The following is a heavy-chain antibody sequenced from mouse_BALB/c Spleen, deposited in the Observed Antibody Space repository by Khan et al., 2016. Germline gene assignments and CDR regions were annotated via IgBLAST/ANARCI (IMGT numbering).Heavy chain of an antibody. CDR3: ASTSNCYYVALDY. CDR2: IDPANDNT. J-gene: IGHJ4*01. V-gene: IGHV14-3*02. D-gene: IGHD1-1*01. CDR1: GFNIKDTY. Sequence: EVQLQESGAELVKPGASVKLSCTASGFNIKDTYMHWVKQRPEQGLEWIGRIDPANDNTKYDPKFQGKATITVDTSSNTAYLQISSLTSEDTAVYYCASTSNCYYVALDYWGQGTSVPVSS.